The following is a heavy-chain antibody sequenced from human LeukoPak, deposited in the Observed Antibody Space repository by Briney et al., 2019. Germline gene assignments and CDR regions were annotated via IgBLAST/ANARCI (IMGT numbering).Heavy chain of an antibody. CDR3: ATTYGDYLGAVDI. CDR1: GFTFSDYY. V-gene: IGHV3-11*01. CDR2: ISSSGSNI. J-gene: IGHJ3*02. Sequence: PGGSLRLSCAASGFTFSDYYMSWIRQAPGKGLEWVSYISSSGSNIYYADSVKGRFTISRDNAKNSLYLQMNSLRAEDTAVYYCATTYGDYLGAVDIWGQGTMVTVSS. D-gene: IGHD4-17*01.